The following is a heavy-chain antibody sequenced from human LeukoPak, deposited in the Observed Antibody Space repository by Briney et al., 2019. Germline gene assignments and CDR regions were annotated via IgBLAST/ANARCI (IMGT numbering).Heavy chain of an antibody. D-gene: IGHD3-16*01. V-gene: IGHV3-7*03. Sequence: GGSLRLSCAASGFTFSSYWMSWVRQAPGKGLEWVANIKQDGSEKYYVDSVKGRFTISRDNAKNSLYLQMNSLRAEDTAVYYCARGMGELEFCYYYGMDVWGKGTTVTVPS. CDR3: ARGMGELEFCYYYGMDV. CDR1: GFTFSSYW. CDR2: IKQDGSEK. J-gene: IGHJ6*04.